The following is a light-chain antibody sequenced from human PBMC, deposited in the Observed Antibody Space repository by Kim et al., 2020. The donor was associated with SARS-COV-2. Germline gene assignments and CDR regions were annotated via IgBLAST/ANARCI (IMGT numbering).Light chain of an antibody. Sequence: APGQTASITCSGDKLGDKYVVWYQQKPGQSPVLVIYQDTKRPSGLPERFSASNSGNTATLTISGTQATDEADYYCQAWDSGTAVVFGGGTQLTVL. CDR1: KLGDKY. V-gene: IGLV3-1*01. J-gene: IGLJ2*01. CDR3: QAWDSGTAVV. CDR2: QDT.